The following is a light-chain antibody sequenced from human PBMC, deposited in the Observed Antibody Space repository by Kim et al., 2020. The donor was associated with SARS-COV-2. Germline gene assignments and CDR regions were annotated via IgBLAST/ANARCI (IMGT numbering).Light chain of an antibody. CDR2: QDS. V-gene: IGLV3-1*01. CDR3: QAWDSSTAWKV. Sequence: SYELTQPPSVSVSPGQTASITCSGDKLGDKYACWYQQKPGQSPVLVIYQDSKRPSGIPERFSGSNSGITATLTISGTQAMDEADYYCQAWDSSTAWKVFGGGTQLTVL. CDR1: KLGDKY. J-gene: IGLJ2*01.